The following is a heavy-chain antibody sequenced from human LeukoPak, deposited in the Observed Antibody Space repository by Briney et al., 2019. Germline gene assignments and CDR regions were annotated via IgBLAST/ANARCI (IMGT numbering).Heavy chain of an antibody. V-gene: IGHV4-59*01. D-gene: IGHD5-12*01. J-gene: IGHJ4*02. Sequence: PSETLSLTCTVSGGSISSYYWSWIRQPPGKGLEWIGYIYYSGSTNYNPSLKSRVTISVDTSKNQFSLKLGSVTAADTAVYYCASGGYSGYDTPPFDYWGQGTLVTVSS. CDR3: ASGGYSGYDTPPFDY. CDR2: IYYSGST. CDR1: GGSISSYY.